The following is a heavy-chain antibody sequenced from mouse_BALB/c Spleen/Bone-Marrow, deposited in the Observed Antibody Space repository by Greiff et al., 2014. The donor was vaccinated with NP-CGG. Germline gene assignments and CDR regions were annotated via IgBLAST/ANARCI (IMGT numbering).Heavy chain of an antibody. J-gene: IGHJ1*01. CDR3: ARGGSSYGWYFDV. Sequence: EVQLMESGAELVKPGASVKLSCTASGFNIKDTYMHWVKQRPEQGLEWIGRIDPANGNTKYDPKFQGKATITADTSSNTAYLQLSSLTSEDTAVYYCARGGSSYGWYFDVWGAGTTVTVSS. V-gene: IGHV14-3*02. CDR1: GFNIKDTY. D-gene: IGHD1-1*01. CDR2: IDPANGNT.